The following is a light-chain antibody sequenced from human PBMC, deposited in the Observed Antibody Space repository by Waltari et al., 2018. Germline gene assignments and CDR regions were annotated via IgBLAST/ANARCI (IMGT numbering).Light chain of an antibody. J-gene: IGLJ2*01. V-gene: IGLV3-19*01. CDR3: HSRDASGVGGT. Sequence: TQDPAVSVAMGQTVRITCQGDSPRSYYASWYQQRPGQGPILIMDDKNNRPSGVPDRFSGSSSDNTASLTITGAQAEDEGHYYCHSRDASGVGGTFGGGTKLTVL. CDR1: SPRSYY. CDR2: DKN.